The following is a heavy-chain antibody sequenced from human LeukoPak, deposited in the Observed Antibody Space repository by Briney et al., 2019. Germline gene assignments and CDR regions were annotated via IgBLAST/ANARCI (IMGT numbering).Heavy chain of an antibody. CDR3: ARDHYGAKGY. J-gene: IGHJ4*02. CDR2: IRYDGSNK. Sequence: GGSLRLSRAASGFTFSSYGMHWVRQAPGQGLEWVAFIRYDGSNKYYADSVKGRFTISRDNAKNSPYLQMNSLRAEDTAVYYCARDHYGAKGYWGQGTLVTVSS. CDR1: GFTFSSYG. V-gene: IGHV3-30*02. D-gene: IGHD4-17*01.